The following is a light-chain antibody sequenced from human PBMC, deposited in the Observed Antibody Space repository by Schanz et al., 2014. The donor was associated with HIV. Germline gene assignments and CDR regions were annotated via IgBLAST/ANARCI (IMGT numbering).Light chain of an antibody. Sequence: EVVMTQSPDTLSVSPGERAALSCRASQSVSSNLAWYQQKPGQAPRLLIYGASSRATGIPDRFSGSGSGTDFTLTISRLEPEDFVVYYCQQYGSSPLFGQGTKVEIK. CDR1: QSVSSN. CDR2: GAS. CDR3: QQYGSSPL. V-gene: IGKV3-20*01. J-gene: IGKJ1*01.